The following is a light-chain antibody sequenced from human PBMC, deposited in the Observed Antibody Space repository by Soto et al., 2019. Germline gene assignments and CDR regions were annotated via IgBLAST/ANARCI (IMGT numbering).Light chain of an antibody. CDR1: QSLIYSEGKTY. V-gene: IGKV2-30*01. J-gene: IGKJ2*01. CDR2: KVS. Sequence: DAVLTQSPLSLPVTLGQPASISCRSSQSLIYSEGKTYLNWFHQRPGQSPRRLIYKVSNRDSGVPDRYSGSGSDTDFTLKISSVEAEDVGVYFCMQGTHWPYTFGQGTELEIK. CDR3: MQGTHWPYT.